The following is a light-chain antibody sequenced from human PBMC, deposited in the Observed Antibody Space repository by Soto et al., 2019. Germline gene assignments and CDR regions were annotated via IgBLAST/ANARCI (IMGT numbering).Light chain of an antibody. CDR3: QQYHGWPIK. CDR2: DAS. Sequence: EFVLKHSPSNLSVSTCDRATLSFRTSQTVRNNYLAWYQQKPGQAPRLLFYDASTRATGTPARFSGSGSGTEFTLTISSLQSEDFAVYYCQQYHGWPIKFGQGTIVDIK. J-gene: IGKJ1*01. V-gene: IGKV3-15*01. CDR1: QTVRNN.